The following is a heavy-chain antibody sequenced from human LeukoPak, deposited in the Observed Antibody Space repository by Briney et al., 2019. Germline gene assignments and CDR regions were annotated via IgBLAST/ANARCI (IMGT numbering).Heavy chain of an antibody. V-gene: IGHV3-23*01. CDR2: ISNGGAGT. Sequence: PGESLRLSCAASGFNFISHAVSWVRQAPGRGLEWVSVISNGGAGTYYADSVKGRFTISRDNSKSTLYLQMSSLRAEDTAVYYCTKDHVTNVYDPFDYWGQGTLVTVSS. D-gene: IGHD2-8*01. CDR3: TKDHVTNVYDPFDY. J-gene: IGHJ4*02. CDR1: GFNFISHA.